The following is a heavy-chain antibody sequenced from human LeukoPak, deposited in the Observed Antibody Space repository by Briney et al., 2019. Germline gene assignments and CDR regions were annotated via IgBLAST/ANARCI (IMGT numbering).Heavy chain of an antibody. Sequence: GGSLRLSCAASGVTFSSYAMHWVRQAPGKGLEWVGAISYDGSNEYYADSVKGRFTISRDNSKNTLYLQMNSLRAEDTAVYYCARAGSSWYQDYFFDYWGQETLVTVSS. D-gene: IGHD6-13*01. CDR1: GVTFSSYA. CDR2: ISYDGSNE. V-gene: IGHV3-30*04. CDR3: ARAGSSWYQDYFFDY. J-gene: IGHJ4*02.